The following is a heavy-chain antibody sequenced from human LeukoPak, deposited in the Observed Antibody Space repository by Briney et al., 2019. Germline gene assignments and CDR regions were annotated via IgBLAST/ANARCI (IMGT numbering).Heavy chain of an antibody. CDR1: GYTFTRNG. CDR3: ARGGYPGVVPAPWEGFDP. D-gene: IGHD2-2*01. Sequence: ASVKVSCKASGYTFTRNGISWVRQAPGQGLEWMGWISAYNGNTKYAQKFQGRVTITRNTSISTAYMELSSLRSEDTAVYYCARGGYPGVVPAPWEGFDPWGQGTLVTVSS. J-gene: IGHJ5*02. CDR2: ISAYNGNT. V-gene: IGHV1-8*03.